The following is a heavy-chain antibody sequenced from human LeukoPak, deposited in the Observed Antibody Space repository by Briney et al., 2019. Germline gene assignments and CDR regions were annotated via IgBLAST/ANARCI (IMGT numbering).Heavy chain of an antibody. D-gene: IGHD4-23*01. CDR3: ARGDYGGNRYNWFDP. J-gene: IGHJ5*02. CDR2: IDYSGST. Sequence: PSETLSLTCTVSGGSISSSSYYWGWIRQPPGKGREWIGSIDYSGSTYYNPSLKSRVTISVDTSKNQFSLRLSSVTAADTAVYYCARGDYGGNRYNWFDPWGQGTLVTVSS. CDR1: GGSISSSSYY. V-gene: IGHV4-39*07.